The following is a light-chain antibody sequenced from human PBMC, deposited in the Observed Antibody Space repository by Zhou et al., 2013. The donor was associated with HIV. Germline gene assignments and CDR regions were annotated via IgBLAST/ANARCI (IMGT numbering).Light chain of an antibody. Sequence: EIVLTQSPATLSVSPGERATLSCRASQSVSSALAWYQQKPGLAPRLLIYDASNRATGVPDRFRGSGSGTDFTLTITRLEPEDFAVYFCHQYSSSLITFGQGTRLQIK. J-gene: IGKJ5*01. V-gene: IGKV3D-20*01. CDR1: QSVSSA. CDR3: HQYSSSLIT. CDR2: DAS.